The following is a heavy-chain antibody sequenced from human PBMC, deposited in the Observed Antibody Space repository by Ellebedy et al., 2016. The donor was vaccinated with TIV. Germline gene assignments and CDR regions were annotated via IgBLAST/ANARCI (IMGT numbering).Heavy chain of an antibody. CDR2: IKQDGSEI. CDR3: AGGSGFLFDV. Sequence: GESLKISCAASGFTFSNYWMTWVRQAPGKGLEWVANIKQDGSEIYYVDSVRGRFAISRDKTKNSLYLQMNSLRAEDTDLYYCAGGSGFLFDVWGQGTMVTISS. J-gene: IGHJ3*01. D-gene: IGHD3-22*01. V-gene: IGHV3-7*04. CDR1: GFTFSNYW.